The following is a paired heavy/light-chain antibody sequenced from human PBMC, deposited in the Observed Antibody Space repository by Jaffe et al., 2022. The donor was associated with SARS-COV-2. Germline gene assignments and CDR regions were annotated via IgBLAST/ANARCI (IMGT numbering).Light chain of an antibody. Sequence: DIQMTQSPSSLSASVGDRVTLTCRASQIISSFLNWYQEKPGKAPKLLIYAASNLQSGVPSRFSGSGSGTDFTLTISSLQPEDFATYYCQQSYSMPLTFGGGTKVEI. CDR3: QQSYSMPLT. V-gene: IGKV1-39*01. J-gene: IGKJ4*01. CDR1: QIISSF. CDR2: AAS.
Heavy chain of an antibody. CDR1: GYIFTGYY. CDR3: AKDGDYADSGDNYYYGMDV. J-gene: IGHJ6*02. V-gene: IGHV1-2*02. D-gene: IGHD1-26*01. CDR2: ISPNSGDT. Sequence: QVQLVQSGAEVKKPGASLKVSCKASGYIFTGYYMHWVRQAPGQGLEWLGWISPNSGDTNYAQKFQGRVTMTRDTSINTVYMELSSLRSDDTAVYYCAKDGDYADSGDNYYYGMDVWGQGTTVTVSS.